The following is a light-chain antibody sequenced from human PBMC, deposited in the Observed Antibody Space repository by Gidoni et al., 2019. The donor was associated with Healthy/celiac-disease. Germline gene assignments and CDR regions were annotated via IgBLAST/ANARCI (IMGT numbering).Light chain of an antibody. CDR2: GAS. Sequence: EIVMTQSPATLSVSPRERATLSCRAGQSVSSNLAWYQQKPGQAPRLLIYGASTRATGIPARFSGSGSGTEFTLTISSLQSEDFAVYYCQQYNNWTPLTFGGXTKVEIK. V-gene: IGKV3-15*01. J-gene: IGKJ4*01. CDR1: QSVSSN. CDR3: QQYNNWTPLT.